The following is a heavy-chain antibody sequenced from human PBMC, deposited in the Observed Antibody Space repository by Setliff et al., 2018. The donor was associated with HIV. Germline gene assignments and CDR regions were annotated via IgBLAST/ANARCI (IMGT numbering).Heavy chain of an antibody. D-gene: IGHD3-10*01. Sequence: SETLSLTCTVSGGSISSSNYYWGWIRQPPGKGLEWIGSIFYSETVYYGGRTYYSPSLKSRVTISVDTSKSQFSLKLSSVTAADTAVYYCARGWVQGPIISPGTYFSYGSDVWGQGTPVTVSS. J-gene: IGHJ6*02. CDR1: GGSISSSNYY. V-gene: IGHV4-39*07. CDR3: ARGWVQGPIISPGTYFSYGSDV. CDR2: IFYSETVYYGGRT.